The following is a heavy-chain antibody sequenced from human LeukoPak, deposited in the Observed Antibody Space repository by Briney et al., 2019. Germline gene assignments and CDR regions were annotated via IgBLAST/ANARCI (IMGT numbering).Heavy chain of an antibody. D-gene: IGHD5-24*01. CDR3: ARIPADGYNPRPYFDY. J-gene: IGHJ4*02. Sequence: SETLSLTCTVSGGSVSSGSYYWSWLRQPPGTGLEWIGYIYYSGSTNYNPSLKSRVTISVDTSKNQFSLKLSSVTAADTAVYYCARIPADGYNPRPYFDYWGQGTLVTVSS. V-gene: IGHV4-61*01. CDR1: GGSVSSGSYY. CDR2: IYYSGST.